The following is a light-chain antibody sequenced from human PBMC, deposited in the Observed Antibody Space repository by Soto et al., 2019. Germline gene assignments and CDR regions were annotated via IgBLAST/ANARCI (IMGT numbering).Light chain of an antibody. J-gene: IGKJ1*01. CDR2: AAS. CDR3: QQSSGAPWT. CDR1: QSISSY. V-gene: IGKV1-39*01. Sequence: DNQMTQSPSSLSASVGDRVTITCRARQSISSYLSWYQQKPGKVPKVVIYAASTLQSGVPSRFSGSGSGTDFTLTISSLQPEDFATYYCQQSSGAPWTFGQGTKVEI.